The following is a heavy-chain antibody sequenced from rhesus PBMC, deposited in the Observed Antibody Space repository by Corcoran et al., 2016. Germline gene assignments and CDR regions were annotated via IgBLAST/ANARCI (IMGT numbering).Heavy chain of an antibody. J-gene: IGHJ4*01. Sequence: QVQLQESGPGRVKPSETLSLTCAVSGGSIRSNSRSWIRQAPVTGLEWIGYISGSGNTYYSPSLKSRVTLSVDTSKNHYSLKLSSVTAADTAVYYCARINTVTAHFDYWGQGVLVTVSS. D-gene: IGHD4-23*01. CDR2: ISGSGNT. CDR3: ARINTVTAHFDY. CDR1: GGSIRSNS. V-gene: IGHV4S11*01.